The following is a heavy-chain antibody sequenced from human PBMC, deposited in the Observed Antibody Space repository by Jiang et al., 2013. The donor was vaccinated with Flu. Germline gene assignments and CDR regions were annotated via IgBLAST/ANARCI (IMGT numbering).Heavy chain of an antibody. J-gene: IGHJ6*01. Sequence: SGAEVKKPGSSVRVSCQGSGGIFSNHAISWVRQAPGQGLEWMGGIIGLLGTTNYAQKLQGRVSITADISTSTVYMDLWNLRSEDTAVYYCARTEQELVPGLNYFYHMDVWGPRGPRSLSPQ. CDR3: ARTEQELVPGLNYFYHMDV. CDR1: GGIFSNHA. V-gene: IGHV1-69*06. D-gene: IGHD6-13*01. CDR2: IIGLLGTT.